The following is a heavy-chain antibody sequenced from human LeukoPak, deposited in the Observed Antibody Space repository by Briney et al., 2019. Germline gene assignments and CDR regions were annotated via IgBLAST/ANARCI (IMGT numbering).Heavy chain of an antibody. V-gene: IGHV3-74*01. Sequence: PGGSLRLSCAASGFTFNSYLMDWIRQAPGKGLVWVSRINGAGGTPSYAASVKGRFTISRDNAKNTLYLQMNSLRAEDTAVYYCTRDSGGQRRYFDLWGRGTLVTVSS. CDR3: TRDSGGQRRYFDL. CDR1: GFTFNSYL. CDR2: INGAGGTP. J-gene: IGHJ2*01. D-gene: IGHD3-16*01.